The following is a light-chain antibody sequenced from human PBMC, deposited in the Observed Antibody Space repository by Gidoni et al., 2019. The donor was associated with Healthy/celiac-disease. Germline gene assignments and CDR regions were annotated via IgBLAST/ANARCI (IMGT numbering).Light chain of an antibody. CDR2: GNN. CDR1: TSNIGSNT. CDR3: ATWDDSLNGVV. J-gene: IGLJ2*01. Sequence: QSVLTQAPSASGTPGQRVTISCSGSTSNIGSNTVHWYQQLPGTAPKLLIYGNNQWPSGVPDRFSGSKSGTSASLAISGLQSEDEADYYCATWDDSLNGVVFGGGTKLTVL. V-gene: IGLV1-44*01.